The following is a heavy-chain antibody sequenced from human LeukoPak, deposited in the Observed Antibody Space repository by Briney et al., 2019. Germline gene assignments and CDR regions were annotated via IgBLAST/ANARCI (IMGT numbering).Heavy chain of an antibody. CDR2: IYYSGST. CDR3: ARGSDYYDSSGYLQW. Sequence: SETLSLTCTVSGGSISSYYWSWIRQPPGKELEGMGYIYYSGSTNYNPSLKSRVTISVDTSKNQFSLKLSSVTAADTAVYYCARGSDYYDSSGYLQWWGQGTLVTVSS. J-gene: IGHJ4*02. CDR1: GGSISSYY. D-gene: IGHD3-22*01. V-gene: IGHV4-59*01.